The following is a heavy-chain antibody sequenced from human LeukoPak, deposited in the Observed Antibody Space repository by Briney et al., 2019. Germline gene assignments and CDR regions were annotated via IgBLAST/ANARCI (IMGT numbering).Heavy chain of an antibody. CDR2: ISGSGGST. CDR1: GFTFSSYA. Sequence: QTGGSLRLSCAASGFTFSSYAMSWVRQAPGKGLEWVSAISGSGGSTYYADSVKGRFTISRDNSKNTLYLQMNSLRAEDTAVYYCAKGTYYYDSSGYSRSFYYYYMDVWGKGTTVTVSS. V-gene: IGHV3-23*01. J-gene: IGHJ6*03. CDR3: AKGTYYYDSSGYSRSFYYYYMDV. D-gene: IGHD3-22*01.